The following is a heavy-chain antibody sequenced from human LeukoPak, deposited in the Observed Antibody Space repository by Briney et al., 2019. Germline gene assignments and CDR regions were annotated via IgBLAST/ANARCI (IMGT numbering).Heavy chain of an antibody. J-gene: IGHJ4*02. CDR1: GGSISSYY. D-gene: IGHD1-26*01. CDR3: ARSGIGYSGSNFDY. CDR2: IYYSGST. Sequence: SETLSLTCTVSGGSISSYYWSWIRQPPGKGREGIGYIYYSGSTNYNPSLKSRVTISVDTSKNQFSLKLSSVTAADTAVYYCARSGIGYSGSNFDYWGQGTLVTVSS. V-gene: IGHV4-59*01.